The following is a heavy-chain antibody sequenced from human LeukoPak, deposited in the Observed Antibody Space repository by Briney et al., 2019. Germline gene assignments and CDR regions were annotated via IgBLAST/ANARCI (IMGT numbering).Heavy chain of an antibody. J-gene: IGHJ6*03. D-gene: IGHD3-10*01. CDR1: GDSISTYY. Sequence: SETLSLTCTVSGDSISTYYWSWIRQPPGKGLEWIGYIYYRVTSDYNPSLKSRVTMSVDMSTRQISLKLSSVTAADTAVYYCARVFDSGSQAYFYYMDVWGKGTTVTISS. CDR2: IYYRVTS. CDR3: ARVFDSGSQAYFYYMDV. V-gene: IGHV4-59*01.